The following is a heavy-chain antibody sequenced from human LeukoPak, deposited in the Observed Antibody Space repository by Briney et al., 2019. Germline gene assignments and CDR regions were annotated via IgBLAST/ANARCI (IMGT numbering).Heavy chain of an antibody. J-gene: IGHJ3*02. CDR3: ARVGFGSGSYYDAFDI. D-gene: IGHD3-10*01. V-gene: IGHV1-2*02. Sequence: ASVKVSFTSSGYTFTIYYMHWVRHAPGQGLEWMGWINPNSGGTNFAQKSQGRVTMTRDTSISTAYMELSSLTSDDTAVYYCARVGFGSGSYYDAFDIWGQGTMVAVSS. CDR1: GYTFTIYY. CDR2: INPNSGGT.